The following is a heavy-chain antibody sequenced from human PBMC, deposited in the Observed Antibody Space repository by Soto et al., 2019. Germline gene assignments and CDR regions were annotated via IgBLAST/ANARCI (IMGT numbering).Heavy chain of an antibody. J-gene: IGHJ4*02. D-gene: IGHD3-22*01. Sequence: RTVTCTVSGVARSYGGYYWSWIQQPPGSGLAWIGYIFHTGSRYYTASLKTRLTISVDTSKNQFSLKLDSVTAADTAVYYCARLRDYYHTSGYPEGFYFDNWVQG. CDR1: GVARSYGGYY. CDR3: ARLRDYYHTSGYPEGFYFDN. V-gene: IGHV4-31*03. CDR2: IFHTGSR.